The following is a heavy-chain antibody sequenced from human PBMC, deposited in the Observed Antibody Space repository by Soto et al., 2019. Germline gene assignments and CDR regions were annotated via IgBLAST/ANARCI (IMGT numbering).Heavy chain of an antibody. J-gene: IGHJ4*02. CDR2: ISGSGGST. CDR3: AKRRVGATVTKYYFDY. Sequence: GGSLSLSCAASGFTFSSYAMSWVRQAPGKGLEWVSAISGSGGSTYYADSVKGRFTISRDNSKNTLYLQMNSLRAEDTAVYYCAKRRVGATVTKYYFDYWGQGTLVTVSS. D-gene: IGHD1-26*01. V-gene: IGHV3-23*01. CDR1: GFTFSSYA.